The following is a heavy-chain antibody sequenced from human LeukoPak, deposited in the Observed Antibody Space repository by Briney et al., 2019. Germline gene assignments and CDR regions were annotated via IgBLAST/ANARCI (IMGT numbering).Heavy chain of an antibody. Sequence: GGSLRLSCAASGFTFSSYDMTWVRQAPGKGLEYVSAISSNGGSTYYANSVKGRFTISRDNSKNTLYLQMGSLRAEDMAVYYCARDMTKGAFDIWGQGTMVTVSS. CDR3: ARDMTKGAFDI. D-gene: IGHD3-16*01. CDR1: GFTFSSYD. V-gene: IGHV3-64*01. J-gene: IGHJ3*02. CDR2: ISSNGGST.